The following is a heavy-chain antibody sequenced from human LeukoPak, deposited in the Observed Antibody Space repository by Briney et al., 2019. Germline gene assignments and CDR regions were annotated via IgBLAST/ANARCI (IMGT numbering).Heavy chain of an antibody. CDR1: GFTFSDYG. V-gene: IGHV3-33*01. J-gene: IGHJ4*02. D-gene: IGHD5-18*01. CDR2: IWYDGNNK. CDR3: ARDQYSYAHAAH. Sequence: EGSLRLSCAASGFTFSDYGMHWVRQAPGKGLEWVAVIWYDGNNKYYADSMKGRFTISRDNSKITVYLQMNSLRAEDTAVYYCARDQYSYAHAAHWGQGTLVTVSS.